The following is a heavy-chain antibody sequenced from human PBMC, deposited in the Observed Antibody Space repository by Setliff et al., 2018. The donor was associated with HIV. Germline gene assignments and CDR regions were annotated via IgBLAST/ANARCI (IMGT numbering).Heavy chain of an antibody. CDR1: GGTFSSYA. CDR2: IIPIFGTA. J-gene: IGHJ3*02. Sequence: VKVSCKASGGTFSSYAISWVRQAPGQGLEWMEGIIPIFGTANYAQKFQGRVTITTDESTSTAYMELSSLRSEDTAVYYCAISIPPDAFDIWGQGTMVTVSS. CDR3: AISIPPDAFDI. V-gene: IGHV1-69*05.